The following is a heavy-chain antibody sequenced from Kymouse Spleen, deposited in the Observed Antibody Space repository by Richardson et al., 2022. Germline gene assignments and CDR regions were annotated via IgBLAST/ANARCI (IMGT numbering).Heavy chain of an antibody. CDR1: GGSFSGYY. D-gene: IGHD3-10*01. J-gene: IGHJ6*02. CDR2: INHSGST. V-gene: IGHV4-34*01. Sequence: QVQLQQWGAGLLKPSETLSLTCAVYGGSFSGYYWSWIRQPPGKGLEWIGEINHSGSTNYNPSLKSRVTISVDTSKNQFSLKLSSVTAADTAVYYCARGYYGSGSYKGLDYYYYYGMDVWGQGTTVTVSS. CDR3: ARGYYGSGSYKGLDYYYYYGMDV.